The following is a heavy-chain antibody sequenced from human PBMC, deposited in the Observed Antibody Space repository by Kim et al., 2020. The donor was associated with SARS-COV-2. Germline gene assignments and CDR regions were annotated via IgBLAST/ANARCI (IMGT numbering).Heavy chain of an antibody. Sequence: GGSLRLSCASSGFTFSSYGMHWVRQAPGKGLEWVAVISYDGSNKYYADSVKGRFTISRDNSKNTLYLQMNSLRAEDTAVYYCAKDHFPPYYYDSSGCYYNPGSGPTHLDYWGQGTLVTVSS. CDR2: ISYDGSNK. CDR1: GFTFSSYG. V-gene: IGHV3-30*18. CDR3: AKDHFPPYYYDSSGCYYNPGSGPTHLDY. J-gene: IGHJ4*02. D-gene: IGHD3-22*01.